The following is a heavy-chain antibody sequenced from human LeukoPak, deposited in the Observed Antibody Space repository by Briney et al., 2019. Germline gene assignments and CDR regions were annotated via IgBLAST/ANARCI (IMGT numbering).Heavy chain of an antibody. Sequence: GGSLRLSCAASGFTFSSYAMHWVRQAPGKGLEWVAVISYDGSNKYYAGSVKGRFTISRDNSKNTLYLQMNSLRAEDTAVYYCAKKESGHYDYWGQGTLVTVSS. CDR2: ISYDGSNK. V-gene: IGHV3-30*04. CDR3: AKKESGHYDY. D-gene: IGHD3-3*01. CDR1: GFTFSSYA. J-gene: IGHJ4*02.